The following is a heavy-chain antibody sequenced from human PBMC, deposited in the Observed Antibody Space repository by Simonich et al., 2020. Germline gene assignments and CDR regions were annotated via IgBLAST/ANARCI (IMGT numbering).Heavy chain of an antibody. CDR1: GYNCTGYY. CDR3: ARISDLLNWNDGPYY. D-gene: IGHD1-1*01. Sequence: QVQLVQSGAEVKKPGASVKVYWKAAGYNCTGYYMHGVRQAPGQGLEWRRCRTPCKGDTNYAPKFQGRVTMTRDPSISTASMELSRLRSDDTAVYYCARISDLLNWNDGPYYWGQGTLVTVSS. CDR2: RTPCKGDT. J-gene: IGHJ4*02. V-gene: IGHV1-2*02.